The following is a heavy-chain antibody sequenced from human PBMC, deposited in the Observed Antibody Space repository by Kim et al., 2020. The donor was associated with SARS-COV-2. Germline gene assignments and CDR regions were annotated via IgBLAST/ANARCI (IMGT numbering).Heavy chain of an antibody. V-gene: IGHV4-31*03. J-gene: IGHJ4*02. CDR1: GGSISSGGYY. CDR3: ARDGVLPYRGYFDY. D-gene: IGHD3-10*01. CDR2: IYYSGST. Sequence: SETLSLTCTVSGGSISSGGYYWSWIRQHPGKGLEWIGYIYYSGSTYYNPSLKSRVTISVDTSKNQFSLKLSSVTAADTAVYYCARDGVLPYRGYFDYWGQGTLVTVSS.